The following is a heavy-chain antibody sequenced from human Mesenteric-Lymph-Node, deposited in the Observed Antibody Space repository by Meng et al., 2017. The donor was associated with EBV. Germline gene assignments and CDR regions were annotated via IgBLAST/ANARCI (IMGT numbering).Heavy chain of an antibody. Sequence: QVPPPRGGAILLKPSETLSLTSAVYGGSLSGYYWSWIRQPPGKGLEWIGEITHSGSTNYNPSLKSRVTISVDTSKNQFSLKLKSVTATDTAVYYCARGADRGANLGYWGQGTLVTVSS. CDR1: GGSLSGYY. CDR2: ITHSGST. V-gene: IGHV4-34*01. D-gene: IGHD3-10*01. CDR3: ARGADRGANLGY. J-gene: IGHJ4*02.